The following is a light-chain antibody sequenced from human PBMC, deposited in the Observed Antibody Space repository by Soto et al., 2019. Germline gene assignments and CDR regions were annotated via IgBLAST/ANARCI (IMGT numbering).Light chain of an antibody. CDR1: SSHVCGYNY. CDR2: EVS. CDR3: SSYTSRSTQV. Sequence: QSVLTQPAPVSGSPGQSITISCTGTSSHVCGYNYVSWYQQHPDKAPKLMIYEVSNRPSGVSNRFSGSKSGNTASLTISGLQAEDEADYYCSSYTSRSTQVFGTGTKVTVL. V-gene: IGLV2-14*01. J-gene: IGLJ1*01.